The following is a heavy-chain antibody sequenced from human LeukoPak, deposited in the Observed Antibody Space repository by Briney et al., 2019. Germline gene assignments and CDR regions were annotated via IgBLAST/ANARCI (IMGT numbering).Heavy chain of an antibody. D-gene: IGHD3-10*01. J-gene: IGHJ6*03. CDR3: ARDYGTHYYMDV. CDR2: INPNSGGT. CDR1: GYTFTGYY. Sequence: ASVKVSCTASGYTFTGYYMHWVRQAPGQGLEWMGWINPNSGGTNYAQKFQGRVTMTRDTSISTAYMELSRLRSDDTAVYYCARDYGTHYYMDVWGKGTTVTISS. V-gene: IGHV1-2*02.